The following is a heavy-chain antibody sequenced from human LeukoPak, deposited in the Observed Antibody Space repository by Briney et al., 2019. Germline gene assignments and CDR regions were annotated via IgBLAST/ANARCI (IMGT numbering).Heavy chain of an antibody. V-gene: IGHV4-30-4*07. CDR1: GDSISSDGHS. CDR3: VRGVGGEYFYFDR. D-gene: IGHD1-26*01. CDR2: ICHSGAA. Sequence: SETLSLTCGVSGDSISSDGHSWSWIRQPPGKGLEWVGYICHSGAAYHNPSLKSRLALSVDTSNNQFSLRLRSVTAADTAVYYCVRGVGGEYFYFDRWGQGALVTVSA. J-gene: IGHJ4*02.